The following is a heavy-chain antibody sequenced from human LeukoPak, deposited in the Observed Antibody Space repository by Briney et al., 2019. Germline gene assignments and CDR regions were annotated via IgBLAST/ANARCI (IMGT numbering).Heavy chain of an antibody. Sequence: GGSLRLSCAASGFTFSSYGMHWVRQAPGKGLEWVAFIRYDGSNKYYADSVKGRFTISRDNSKNTLYLQMNSLRAEDTAVYYCARDGYGYYGDTGDFDYWGQGTLVTVSS. D-gene: IGHD4-17*01. CDR2: IRYDGSNK. CDR3: ARDGYGYYGDTGDFDY. V-gene: IGHV3-30*02. J-gene: IGHJ4*02. CDR1: GFTFSSYG.